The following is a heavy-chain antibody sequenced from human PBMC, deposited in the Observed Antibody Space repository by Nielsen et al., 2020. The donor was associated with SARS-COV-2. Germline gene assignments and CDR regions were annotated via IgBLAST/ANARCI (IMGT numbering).Heavy chain of an antibody. Sequence: GESLKISCAASGFTFSSYGMHWVRQAPGKGLEWVAVISYDGSNKYYADSVKGRFTISRDNSKNTLYLQMNSLRAEDTAVYYCARDRGRITMIVVVITAPDYWGQGTLVTVSS. J-gene: IGHJ4*02. CDR2: ISYDGSNK. D-gene: IGHD3-22*01. CDR3: ARDRGRITMIVVVITAPDY. CDR1: GFTFSSYG. V-gene: IGHV3-30*03.